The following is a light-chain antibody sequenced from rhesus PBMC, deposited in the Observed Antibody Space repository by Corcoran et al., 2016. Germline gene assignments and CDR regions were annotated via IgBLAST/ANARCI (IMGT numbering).Light chain of an antibody. V-gene: IGKV1-74*01. Sequence: DIQMTQSPSSLSASVGDRVTITCRASENVNNYLNWYQQKPGKAPKLLIIKASTLQSGAQSRFSGSGPGTDYTFTLRSLQSEDVTTYYCQHNYGTPWEFGQGTKVEIK. CDR2: KAS. CDR3: QHNYGTPWE. CDR1: ENVNNY. J-gene: IGKJ1*01.